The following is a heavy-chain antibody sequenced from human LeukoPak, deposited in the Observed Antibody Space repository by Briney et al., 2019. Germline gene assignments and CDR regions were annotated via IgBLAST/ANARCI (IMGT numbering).Heavy chain of an antibody. CDR3: ARVYCSGGSCRSYYYYYYGMDV. D-gene: IGHD2-15*01. V-gene: IGHV1-69*13. J-gene: IGHJ6*02. CDR2: IIPIFGTA. CDR1: GGTFSSYA. Sequence: SVKVSCKASGGTFSSYAISWVRQAPGQGLEWMGGIIPIFGTANYAQKFQGRVTITADESTSTAYMELSSLRSEDTAVYYCARVYCSGGSCRSYYYYYYGMDVWGQGTTVTVSS.